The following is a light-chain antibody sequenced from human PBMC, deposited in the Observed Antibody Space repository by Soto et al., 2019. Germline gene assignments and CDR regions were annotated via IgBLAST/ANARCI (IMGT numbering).Light chain of an antibody. CDR2: GAS. V-gene: IGKV3-15*01. CDR1: QSVSSN. CDR3: QQYNNWPKT. Sequence: VVSQSPATLSVYPGERATLSCRASQSVSSNLAWYQQKPGQAPRLLIYGASTRATGIPARFSGSGSGTEFTLTISSLQSEDFAVYYCQQYNNWPKTFGQGTK. J-gene: IGKJ1*01.